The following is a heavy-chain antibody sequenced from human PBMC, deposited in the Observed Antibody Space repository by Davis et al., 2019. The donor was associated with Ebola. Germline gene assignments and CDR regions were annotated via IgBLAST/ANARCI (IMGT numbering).Heavy chain of an antibody. Sequence: SETLSPTCTVSGGSVSSGSYYWSWIRQPPGKGLVWIGYIYYSGSTNYNPSLKSRVTISVDTSKNQFSLKLSSVTAADTAVYYCATLDILTAYVSYAMDVWGQGTTVTVS. D-gene: IGHD3-9*01. CDR3: ATLDILTAYVSYAMDV. CDR2: IYYSGST. J-gene: IGHJ6*02. CDR1: GGSVSSGSYY. V-gene: IGHV4-61*01.